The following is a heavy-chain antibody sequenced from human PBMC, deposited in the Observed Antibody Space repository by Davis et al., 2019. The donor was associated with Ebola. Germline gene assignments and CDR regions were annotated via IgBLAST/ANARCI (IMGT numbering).Heavy chain of an antibody. J-gene: IGHJ6*02. Sequence: ASVKVSCKASGYTFTSYAMHWVRQAPGQRLEWMGWINGGNGNTRYAQKFQGRVTMTTDTSTSTAYMELRSLRSDDTAVYYCARGLSIAAAHYYYYGMDVWGQGTTVTVSS. D-gene: IGHD6-13*01. CDR3: ARGLSIAAAHYYYYGMDV. V-gene: IGHV1-3*01. CDR2: INGGNGNT. CDR1: GYTFTSYA.